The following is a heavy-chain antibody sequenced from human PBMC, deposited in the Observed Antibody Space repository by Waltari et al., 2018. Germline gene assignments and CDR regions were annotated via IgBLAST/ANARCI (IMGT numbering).Heavy chain of an antibody. D-gene: IGHD4-17*01. J-gene: IGHJ6*03. CDR2: IKQDGSEK. CDR1: GFTFSSYW. V-gene: IGHV3-7*01. Sequence: EVQLVESGGGLVQPGGSLRLSCAASGFTFSSYWMSWVRQAPGKGLEWVANIKQDGSEKYYVDSVKGRFTISRDNAKNSLYLQMNSLRAEDTAVYYCARDAGRDGDYVGYYYYYYMDVWGKGTTVTISS. CDR3: ARDAGRDGDYVGYYYYYYMDV.